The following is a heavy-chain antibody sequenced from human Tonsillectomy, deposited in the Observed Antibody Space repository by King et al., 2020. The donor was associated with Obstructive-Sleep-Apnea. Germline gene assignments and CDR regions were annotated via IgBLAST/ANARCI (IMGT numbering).Heavy chain of an antibody. CDR3: ARRGGIDAFDI. CDR2: ISSMSSYI. CDR1: GFTFSSYS. V-gene: IGHV3-21*01. Sequence: VQLVESGGGLVKPGGSLRLSCAASGFTFSSYSMNWVRQAPGKGLEWVSSISSMSSYIYYAASVKGRFTISRDNAKNSLYLQMNSLRAEDTAVYYCARRGGIDAFDIWGQGTMVTVSS. D-gene: IGHD3-16*01. J-gene: IGHJ3*02.